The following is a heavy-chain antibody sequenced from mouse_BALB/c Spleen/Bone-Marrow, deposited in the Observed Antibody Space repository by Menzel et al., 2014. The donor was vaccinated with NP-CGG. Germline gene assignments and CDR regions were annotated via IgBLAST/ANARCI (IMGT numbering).Heavy chain of an antibody. D-gene: IGHD2-12*01. CDR2: INSDGGST. Sequence: EVKLEESGGGLVQPGESLKLSCESNEYEFPSHDMSWVRKTLEKRLELVAAINSDGGSTYYPDTMERRFIISRDNTKKTPYLQMSSVRSEDTALYYCARHGCYDPFAYWGQGTLVTVSA. CDR3: ARHGCYDPFAY. CDR1: EYEFPSHD. J-gene: IGHJ3*01. V-gene: IGHV5-2*03.